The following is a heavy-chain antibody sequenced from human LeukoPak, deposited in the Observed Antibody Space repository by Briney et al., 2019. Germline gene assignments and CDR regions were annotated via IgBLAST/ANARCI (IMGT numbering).Heavy chain of an antibody. J-gene: IGHJ4*02. CDR3: ARDRGRSITCPDY. CDR2: IWYDGLNT. Sequence: PGSSLRLLCAASGLIFKSYGMHGVRQAPGKGREWVAVIWYDGLNTYYVDSVKGRFTISRDNSKNTLYLQMNSLRDEDTAVYYCARDRGRSITCPDYWGRGTLVTVSS. CDR1: GLIFKSYG. D-gene: IGHD2-2*01. V-gene: IGHV3-33*01.